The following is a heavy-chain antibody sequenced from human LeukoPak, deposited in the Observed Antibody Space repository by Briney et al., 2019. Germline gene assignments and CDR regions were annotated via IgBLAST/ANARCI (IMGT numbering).Heavy chain of an antibody. J-gene: IGHJ4*02. CDR3: VREAKMTNIL. CDR1: GVTFSDYY. CDR2: ISRSSGTI. V-gene: IGHV3-11*01. D-gene: IGHD2-21*01. Sequence: NPGGSLRLSCAASGVTFSDYYMTWIRQAPGKGLEWVSHISRSSGTIYYADSVQGRFTVSRDNGKKSLYLQMSYLRAEDTAVYYCVREAKMTNILWGQGTLVTVSS.